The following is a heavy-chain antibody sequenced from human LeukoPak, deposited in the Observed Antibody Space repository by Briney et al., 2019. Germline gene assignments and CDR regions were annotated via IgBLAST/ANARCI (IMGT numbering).Heavy chain of an antibody. CDR3: ARDQRGFSYSKYYFDY. D-gene: IGHD5-18*01. J-gene: IGHJ4*02. V-gene: IGHV3-33*01. CDR1: GFSFSSYG. CDR2: IWYDGTNK. Sequence: GGSLRLSCAASGFSFSSYGMHWVRQAPGKGLEWVAVIWYDGTNKYYADSVKGRFTISRDNSKNTLYLQTNSLRAEDTAVYYCARDQRGFSYSKYYFDYWGQGTLVTVSS.